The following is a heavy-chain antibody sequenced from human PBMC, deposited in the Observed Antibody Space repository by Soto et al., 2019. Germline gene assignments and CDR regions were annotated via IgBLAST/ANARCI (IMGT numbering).Heavy chain of an antibody. J-gene: IGHJ3*02. D-gene: IGHD3-3*01. Sequence: GGSLRLSCAASGFTFSSYAMSWVRQAPGKGLGWVSAISGSGGSTYYADSVKGRFTIARDNSKNTLYLQMNSLRAEDTAVYYCARSGYYAFDIWGQGTMVTVSS. CDR2: ISGSGGST. CDR3: ARSGYYAFDI. V-gene: IGHV3-23*01. CDR1: GFTFSSYA.